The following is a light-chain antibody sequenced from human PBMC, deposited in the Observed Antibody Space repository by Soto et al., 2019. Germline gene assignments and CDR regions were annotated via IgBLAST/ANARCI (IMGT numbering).Light chain of an antibody. CDR2: SES. V-gene: IGKV1-27*01. CDR3: QKYNRVTFR. Sequence: DIQMTQSPSYLSASVGDRVSISCRASQPISIYLAWYQQKPGMVPQLLIYSESTLKSGVRSRFSASGSGTNFTLTISSLQNGYVATYFCQKYNRVTFRFGPGTKVDLK. J-gene: IGKJ3*01. CDR1: QPISIY.